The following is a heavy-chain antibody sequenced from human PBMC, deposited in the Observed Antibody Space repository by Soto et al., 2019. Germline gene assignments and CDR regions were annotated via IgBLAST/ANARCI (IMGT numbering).Heavy chain of an antibody. J-gene: IGHJ4*02. V-gene: IGHV4-34*01. CDR1: GGSFSGYY. CDR3: ASLAAAHQDY. CDR2: INHSGST. D-gene: IGHD6-13*01. Sequence: QVQLQQWGAGLLKPSETLSLTCAVYGGSFSGYYWSWIRRPPGKGLEWIGEINHSGSTNYNPSLKSRVTISVDTSKKQYSLKLSSVTAADTDVYICASLAAAHQDYWGQGTLVTVSS.